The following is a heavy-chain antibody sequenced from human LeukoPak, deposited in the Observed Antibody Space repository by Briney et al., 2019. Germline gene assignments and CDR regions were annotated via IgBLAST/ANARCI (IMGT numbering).Heavy chain of an antibody. CDR2: ITSISSAS. CDR3: ARDHDSGTYYGY. D-gene: IGHD1-26*01. Sequence: PGGSLRLSCAASGFTFSIYAMSWVRQAPGKGLEWVSSITSISSASFYADSVKGRFTISRDNSRDTLYLQMNSLRAEDTAVYYCARDHDSGTYYGYWGQGTLVTVSS. CDR1: GFTFSIYA. J-gene: IGHJ4*02. V-gene: IGHV3-23*01.